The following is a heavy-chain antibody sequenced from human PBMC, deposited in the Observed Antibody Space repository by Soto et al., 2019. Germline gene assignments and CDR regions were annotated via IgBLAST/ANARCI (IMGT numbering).Heavy chain of an antibody. J-gene: IGHJ6*02. CDR1: GDSVSSNGAC. Sequence: SQTLSLPCVLSGDSVSSNGACWNWIRHSPSRGLQWLGRIYYRSKWFHDYAASVESRMAINPDTSRNQFSLQLNYVTPEDTAVYYCARVHCSAGTCLDGLDFWGQGTTVTVSS. D-gene: IGHD2-15*01. V-gene: IGHV6-1*01. CDR3: ARVHCSAGTCLDGLDF. CDR2: IYYRSKWFH.